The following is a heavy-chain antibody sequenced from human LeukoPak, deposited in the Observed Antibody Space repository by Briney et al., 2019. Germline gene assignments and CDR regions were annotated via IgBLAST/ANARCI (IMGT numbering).Heavy chain of an antibody. J-gene: IGHJ6*02. V-gene: IGHV4-34*01. CDR2: INHSGST. D-gene: IGHD2-8*01. CDR3: ASLYGPKREDV. CDR1: GGSFSGYY. Sequence: SETLSLTCAVYGGSFSGYYWSWIRQPPGKGLEWIGEINHSGSTNYNPSLKSRVTISVDTSKNQFSLKLSSVTAADTAVYYCASLYGPKREDVWGQGTTVTVSS.